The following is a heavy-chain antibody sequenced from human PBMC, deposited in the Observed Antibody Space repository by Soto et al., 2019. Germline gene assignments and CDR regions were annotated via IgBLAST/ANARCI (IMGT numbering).Heavy chain of an antibody. Sequence: GGSLRLSCAASGFTFSSYAMYWVRQAPGKGLECMAVISNDGANKYYADSVKGRFTISRDNSKNTLYLQMNSLRAEDSAVYYCASPIHCSGGSCHRIFDYWGQGALVTVSS. CDR2: ISNDGANK. CDR1: GFTFSSYA. CDR3: ASPIHCSGGSCHRIFDY. D-gene: IGHD2-15*01. J-gene: IGHJ4*02. V-gene: IGHV3-30-3*01.